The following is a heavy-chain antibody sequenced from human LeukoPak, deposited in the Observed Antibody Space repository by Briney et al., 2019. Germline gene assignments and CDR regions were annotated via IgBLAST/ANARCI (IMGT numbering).Heavy chain of an antibody. Sequence: GGSLRLSCAASGFTFSSYSMNWVRQAPGKGLEWVSSISSSSSYIYYADSVKGRFTISRDNAKNSLYLQMNSLRAEDTAVYYCARDFTSSEAAFDIWGQGTMVTVSS. V-gene: IGHV3-21*01. CDR1: GFTFSSYS. CDR2: ISSSSSYI. D-gene: IGHD2-2*01. J-gene: IGHJ3*02. CDR3: ARDFTSSEAAFDI.